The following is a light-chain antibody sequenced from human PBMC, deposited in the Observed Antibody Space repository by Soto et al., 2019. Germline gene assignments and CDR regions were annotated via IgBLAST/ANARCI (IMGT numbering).Light chain of an antibody. CDR1: QSVSWSY. Sequence: EIVLTQSPGTLSLSPGERATLSCRASQSVSWSYLAWYQQKPGQAPRLLMYGASSRATGIPDRFSGSGSGTDFTLIISSLEPEDFAVYYCQQYGSSPNTFGPGTKLEIK. CDR2: GAS. V-gene: IGKV3-20*01. CDR3: QQYGSSPNT. J-gene: IGKJ2*01.